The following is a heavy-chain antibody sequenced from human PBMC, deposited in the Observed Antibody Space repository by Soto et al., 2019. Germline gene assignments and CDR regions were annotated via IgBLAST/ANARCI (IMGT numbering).Heavy chain of an antibody. CDR3: ARAQDRGSDYVWGSYRSYYFDY. Sequence: SVKVSCQASGGTFSSYAISWVRQAPGQGLEWMGGIIPIFGTANYAQKFQGRVTITADESTSTAYMELSSLRSEDTAVYYCARAQDRGSDYVWGSYRSYYFDYWGQGTLVTISS. CDR2: IIPIFGTA. CDR1: GGTFSSYA. V-gene: IGHV1-69*13. J-gene: IGHJ4*02. D-gene: IGHD3-16*02.